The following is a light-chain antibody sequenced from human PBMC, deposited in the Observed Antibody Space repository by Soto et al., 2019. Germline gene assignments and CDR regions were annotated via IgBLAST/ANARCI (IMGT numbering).Light chain of an antibody. CDR3: ISHAGSSVI. V-gene: IGLV2-14*01. CDR1: SSDIGAYKY. CDR2: EVS. Sequence: QSAPTQPASVSGSPGQSITISCTGTSSDIGAYKYVSWCQQYPGKAPKLLIYEVSNRPSGVSNRFSGSKSGNTASLTISGLQAEDEADYYCISHAGSSVIFGGGTKLTVL. J-gene: IGLJ2*01.